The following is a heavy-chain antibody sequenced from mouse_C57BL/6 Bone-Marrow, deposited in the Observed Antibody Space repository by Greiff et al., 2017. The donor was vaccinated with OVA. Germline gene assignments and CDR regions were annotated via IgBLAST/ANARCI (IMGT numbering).Heavy chain of an antibody. CDR3: ARLLWYQYYYAMDY. CDR2: IDPSDSYT. D-gene: IGHD2-1*01. V-gene: IGHV1-59*01. CDR1: GYTFTSYW. J-gene: IGHJ4*01. Sequence: VQLQQPGAELVRPGTSVKLSCKASGYTFTSYWMHWVKQRPGQGLEWIGVIDPSDSYTNYNQKFKGKATLTVDTSSSTAYMQLSSLTSEDSAVYYCARLLWYQYYYAMDYWGQGTSVTVSS.